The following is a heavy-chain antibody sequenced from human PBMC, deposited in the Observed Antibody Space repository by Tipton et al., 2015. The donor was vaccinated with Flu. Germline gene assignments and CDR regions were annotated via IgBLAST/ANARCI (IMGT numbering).Heavy chain of an antibody. CDR1: GSSIGGSYC. CDR3: ARRGYSNYVSDAKNWFHS. J-gene: IGHJ5*01. Sequence: TLSLTCSVSGSSIGGSYCWGWIRQPPRKGLQWIGNICPGSMYYNPSLKSRLTLSLDTSRIQFSLRLTSVTAADTAVYYCARRGYSNYVSDAKNWFHSWGRGTLVTVSS. D-gene: IGHD5-12*01. V-gene: IGHV4-38-2*01. CDR2: ICPGSM.